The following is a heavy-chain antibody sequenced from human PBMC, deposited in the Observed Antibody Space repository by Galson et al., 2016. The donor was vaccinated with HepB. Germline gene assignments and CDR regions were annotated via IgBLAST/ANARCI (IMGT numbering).Heavy chain of an antibody. V-gene: IGHV1-69*01. J-gene: IGHJ1*01. CDR2: IIPIFGTA. Sequence: VSCKASGGTFSSDALSWVRQAPGQGLEWLGGIIPIFGTANYAQTFQDRVTITADESTSTVYMELSSLRSEDTAVYYCASDVVEYFQHWGQGTLVTVSS. CDR3: ASDVVEYFQH. CDR1: GGTFSSDA.